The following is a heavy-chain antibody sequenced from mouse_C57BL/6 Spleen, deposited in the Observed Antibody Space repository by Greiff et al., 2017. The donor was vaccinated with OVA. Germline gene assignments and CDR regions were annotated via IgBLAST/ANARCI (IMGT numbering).Heavy chain of an antibody. CDR3: TSKPWFAY. CDR2: IDPETGGT. V-gene: IGHV1-15*01. Sequence: LQESGAELVRPGASVTLSCKASGYTFTDYEMHWVKQTPVHGLEWIGAIDPETGGTAYNQKFKGKAILTADKSSSTAYMELRSLTSEDSAVYYCTSKPWFAYWGQGTLVTVSA. CDR1: GYTFTDYE. J-gene: IGHJ3*01.